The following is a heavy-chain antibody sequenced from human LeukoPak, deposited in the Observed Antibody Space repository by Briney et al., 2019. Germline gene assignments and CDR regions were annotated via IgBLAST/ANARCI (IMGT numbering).Heavy chain of an antibody. CDR1: GGTFSSYA. CDR3: AREDCSRSTSCYEGYFDY. J-gene: IGHJ4*02. CDR2: IIPIFGTA. V-gene: IGHV1-69*05. D-gene: IGHD2-2*01. Sequence: SVKVSCKASGGTFSSYAISWVRQAPGQGLEWMGRIIPIFGTANYAQKFQGRVTITTDESTSTAYMELSGLRSEDTAVYYCAREDCSRSTSCYEGYFDYWGQGTLVTVSS.